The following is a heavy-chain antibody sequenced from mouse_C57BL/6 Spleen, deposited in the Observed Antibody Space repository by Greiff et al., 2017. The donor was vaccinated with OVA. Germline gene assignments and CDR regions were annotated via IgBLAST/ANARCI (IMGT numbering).Heavy chain of an antibody. Sequence: VQRVESGAELMKPGASVKLSCKATGYTFTGYWIEWVKQRPGHGLEWNGEILPGSGSTNYNEKFKGKATFTADPSSNTAYMQPSSLTSENSAIESCARISDSNYYAMDYWGQGTSVTVSS. D-gene: IGHD2-5*01. CDR1: GYTFTGYW. CDR3: ARISDSNYYAMDY. V-gene: IGHV1-9*01. J-gene: IGHJ4*01. CDR2: ILPGSGST.